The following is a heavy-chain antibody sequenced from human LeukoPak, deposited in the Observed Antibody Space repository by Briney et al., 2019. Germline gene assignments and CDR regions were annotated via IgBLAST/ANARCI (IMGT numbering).Heavy chain of an antibody. CDR2: INPKNGGT. CDR1: GYTFTDNL. D-gene: IGHD2/OR15-2a*01. J-gene: IGHJ4*02. V-gene: IGHV1-2*02. CDR3: ARAGNTRFDY. Sequence: ASVKVSCKASGYTFTDNLLHWVRQAPGQGLEWMGCINPKNGGTNYAQNFQGRVTMTRATSISTVYMELRSLRSDDTAVYYCARAGNTRFDYWGQGTLVTVSS.